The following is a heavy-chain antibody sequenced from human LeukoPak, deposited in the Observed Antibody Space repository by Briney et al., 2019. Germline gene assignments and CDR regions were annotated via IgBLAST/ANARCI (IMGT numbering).Heavy chain of an antibody. CDR1: GFTFSSYA. D-gene: IGHD3-9*01. CDR3: AKNVPRFDWFPPGSVY. CDR2: ISGSGGST. Sequence: GGSLRLSCAASGFTFSSYAMIWVRKAPGKELERVSAISGSGGSTYYADSVKGRFTISRDNSKNTLYLQMNSLRAEDTAVYYCAKNVPRFDWFPPGSVYWGQGTLVTVSS. J-gene: IGHJ4*02. V-gene: IGHV3-23*01.